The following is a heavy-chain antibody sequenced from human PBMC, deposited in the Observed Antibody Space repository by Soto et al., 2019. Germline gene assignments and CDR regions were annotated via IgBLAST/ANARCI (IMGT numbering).Heavy chain of an antibody. CDR2: ISYNKSYT. J-gene: IGHJ4*02. D-gene: IGHD3-3*01. CDR1: GFTSSDYY. V-gene: IGHV3-11*06. CDR3: ARALDFWSAYFDY. Sequence: GGSLRLSCAASGFTSSDYYMSWIRQAPGKGLEWVSYISYNKSYTNYADSVKGRFTISRDNSKNTLYLQMNSLRTEDTAVYYCARALDFWSAYFDYWGQGSLVTVSS.